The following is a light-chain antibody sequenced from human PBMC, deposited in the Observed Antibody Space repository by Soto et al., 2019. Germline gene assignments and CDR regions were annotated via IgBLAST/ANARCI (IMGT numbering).Light chain of an antibody. Sequence: DIQMTQSPSTLSASVGDRVTITCRASQSISSWLAWYQQKPGKAPKLLIYAASNVESGVPSRFSGSGSGTEFTLAISSRQPDDFANYYCQQYSTYPWTFGQGTKVEIK. CDR1: QSISSW. V-gene: IGKV1-5*01. CDR2: AAS. CDR3: QQYSTYPWT. J-gene: IGKJ1*01.